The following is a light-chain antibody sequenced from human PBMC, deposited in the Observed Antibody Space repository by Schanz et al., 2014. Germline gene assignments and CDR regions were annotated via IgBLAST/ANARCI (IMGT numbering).Light chain of an antibody. Sequence: QSALTQPASVSGSPGQSITISCTGTSSDVGTYSFISWYQHHPGKAPKLMIYEDTKRPSGVSNRFSASKSGNTASLTISGLQAEDEADYYCSSHTTDTTWLFGGGTKLTVL. CDR2: EDT. J-gene: IGLJ3*02. CDR3: SSHTTDTTWL. V-gene: IGLV2-14*02. CDR1: SSDVGTYSF.